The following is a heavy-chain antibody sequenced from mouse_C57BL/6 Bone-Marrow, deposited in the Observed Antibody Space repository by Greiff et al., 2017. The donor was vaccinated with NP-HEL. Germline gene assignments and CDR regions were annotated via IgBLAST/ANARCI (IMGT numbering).Heavy chain of an antibody. CDR3: ARSRRFAY. J-gene: IGHJ3*01. Sequence: VQLQQSGPELVKPGASVKISCKASGYAFSSSWMNWVKQRPGKGLEWIGRIYPGAGDTNYNGKFKGKATLTADKSSSTAYMQLSSLTSEDSAVYFCARSRRFAYWGQGTLVTVSA. CDR2: IYPGAGDT. CDR1: GYAFSSSW. V-gene: IGHV1-82*01.